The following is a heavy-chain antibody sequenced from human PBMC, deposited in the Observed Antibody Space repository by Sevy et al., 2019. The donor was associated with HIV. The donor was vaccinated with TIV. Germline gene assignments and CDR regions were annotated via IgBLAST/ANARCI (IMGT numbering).Heavy chain of an antibody. J-gene: IGHJ4*02. Sequence: GGSLRLSFAASGFTFSSYWMHWVRQAPGKGLVWVSRINSDGSSTSYADSVKGRFTISRDNAKNTLYLQMNSLRAEDTAVYYCARDIRISDIMVRGVIGYWGQGTLVTVSS. CDR2: INSDGSST. CDR3: ARDIRISDIMVRGVIGY. D-gene: IGHD3-10*01. CDR1: GFTFSSYW. V-gene: IGHV3-74*01.